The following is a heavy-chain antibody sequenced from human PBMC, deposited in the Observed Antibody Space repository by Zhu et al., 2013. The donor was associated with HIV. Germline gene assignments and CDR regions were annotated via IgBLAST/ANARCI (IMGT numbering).Heavy chain of an antibody. J-gene: IGHJ4*02. D-gene: IGHD3-16*02. V-gene: IGHV1-69*01. CDR1: GGTFSSYA. CDR2: IIPIFGTA. CDR3: ARGSVITFGGVIAKGPFDY. Sequence: QVQLVQSGAEVKKPGSSVKVSCKASGGTFSSYAISWVRQAPGQGLEWMGGIIPIFGTANYAQKFQGRVTITADESTSTAYMELSSLRSEDTAVYYCARGSVITFGGVIAKGPFDYWGQGTLVTVSS.